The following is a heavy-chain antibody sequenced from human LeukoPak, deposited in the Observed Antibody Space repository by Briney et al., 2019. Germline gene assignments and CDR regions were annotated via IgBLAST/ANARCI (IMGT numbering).Heavy chain of an antibody. CDR2: IYSSGST. D-gene: IGHD6-19*01. Sequence: SETLSLTCTVSGGSISNNYRSWIRQSAGKGLEWIGRIYSSGSTNYNPSLKSRLAFSLDTSTNQFSLKLRSVTAADTAVYYCARGPRVAVANTGFDYWGQGALVTVSS. CDR1: GGSISNNY. V-gene: IGHV4-4*07. J-gene: IGHJ4*02. CDR3: ARGPRVAVANTGFDY.